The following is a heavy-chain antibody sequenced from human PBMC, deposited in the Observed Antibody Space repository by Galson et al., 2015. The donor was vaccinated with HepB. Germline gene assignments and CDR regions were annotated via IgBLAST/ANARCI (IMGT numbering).Heavy chain of an antibody. D-gene: IGHD5-24*01. CDR3: ARDFWGRGQLLFDL. CDR2: ITSNSVYI. J-gene: IGHJ4*02. V-gene: IGHV3-21*01. CDR1: GFTFSSYS. Sequence: SLRLSCAASGFTFSSYSMNWVRQAPGKGLEWVSSITSNSVYISYAASVKGRFTISRDNAEHSLSLQMNSLRAEDTAVYYCARDFWGRGQLLFDLWGQGTLVTVSP.